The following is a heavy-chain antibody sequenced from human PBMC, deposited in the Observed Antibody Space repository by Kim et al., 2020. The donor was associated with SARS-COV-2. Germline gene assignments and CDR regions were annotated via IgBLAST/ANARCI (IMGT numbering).Heavy chain of an antibody. J-gene: IGHJ3*01. V-gene: IGHV3-33*01. CDR3: VRDLMGRAKIVVDAFDV. CDR2: MWYDESAT. CDR1: GFIFSDFG. Sequence: GGSLRLSCEASGFIFSDFGMHWVRQSPGKGLEWLAVMWYDESATYYADSVKGRFTISRDNDRYTLDLQMNSLRAEDTAVYYCVRDLMGRAKIVVDAFDV. D-gene: IGHD3-22*01.